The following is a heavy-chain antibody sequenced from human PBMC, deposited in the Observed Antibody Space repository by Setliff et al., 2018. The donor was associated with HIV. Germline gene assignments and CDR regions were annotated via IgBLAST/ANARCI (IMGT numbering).Heavy chain of an antibody. V-gene: IGHV4-4*07. CDR1: NASINSYY. CDR3: ARDPYCSGDGCFRYYQH. J-gene: IGHJ1*01. CDR2: IYSSGST. Sequence: SETLSLTCTVSNASINSYYWSWIRQPAGRALEWIGRIYSSGSTNYNPSLKSRVKMSIDTSKNQFSLKLSSVTAADTAVYFCARDPYCSGDGCFRYYQHWGRGTLVTVSS. D-gene: IGHD2-15*01.